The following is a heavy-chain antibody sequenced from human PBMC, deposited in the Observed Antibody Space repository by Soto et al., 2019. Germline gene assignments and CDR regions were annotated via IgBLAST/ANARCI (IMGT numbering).Heavy chain of an antibody. CDR2: IKRKTDGGTT. Sequence: EVQLVESGGGLVKPGGSLRLSCAASGFTFSNAWMSWVRQAPGKGLEWVGRIKRKTDGGTTDYAAPVKGRFTISRDDSKNTLYLQMNSLKTEDTAVYHCTTARLKGYCSGGSCYASYYYYYMDVWGKGTTVTVSS. CDR3: TTARLKGYCSGGSCYASYYYYYMDV. D-gene: IGHD2-15*01. CDR1: GFTFSNAW. J-gene: IGHJ6*03. V-gene: IGHV3-15*01.